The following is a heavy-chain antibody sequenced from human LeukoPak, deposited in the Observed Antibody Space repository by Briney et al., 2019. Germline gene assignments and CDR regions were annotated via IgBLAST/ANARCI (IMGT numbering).Heavy chain of an antibody. Sequence: GGSLRLSCAASGFTFSSYAMSWVRQAPGKGLEWVAAISGSGGSTYYADSVKGRFTISRDNSKNTLYMQMNSLRAEDTAVYYCAKGSIAAAGKPYWGQGTLVTVSS. CDR2: ISGSGGST. CDR3: AKGSIAAAGKPY. V-gene: IGHV3-23*01. D-gene: IGHD6-13*01. CDR1: GFTFSSYA. J-gene: IGHJ4*02.